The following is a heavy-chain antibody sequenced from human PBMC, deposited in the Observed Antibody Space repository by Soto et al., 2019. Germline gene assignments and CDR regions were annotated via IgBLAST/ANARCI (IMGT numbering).Heavy chain of an antibody. V-gene: IGHV4-30-4*01. D-gene: IGHD3-16*01. CDR3: AREGGESSDGLYYFDS. CDR2: IYYSGNT. CDR1: VCSTSIDNY. Sequence: PSETLSLTCTVSVCSTSIDNYWSWIRQPPGKGLECIGHIYYSGNTDYNPSLKSRLAISIDTSKNQFSLKLSSVTAADTAVYFCAREGGESSDGLYYFDSWGQGSLVTVSS. J-gene: IGHJ4*02.